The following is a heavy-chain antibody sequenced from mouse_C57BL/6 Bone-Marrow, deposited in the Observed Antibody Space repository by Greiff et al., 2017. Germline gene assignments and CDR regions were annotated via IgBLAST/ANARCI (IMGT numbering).Heavy chain of an antibody. CDR1: GYTFTSYW. CDR3: ARSYYYGSSHDYYAMDY. V-gene: IGHV1-7*01. Sequence: QVQLKQSGAELAKPGASVKLSCKASGYTFTSYWMHWVKQRPGQGLEWIGYINPSSGYTKYNQKFKDKATLTADKSSSTAYMQLSSLTYEHSAVYYCARSYYYGSSHDYYAMDYWGQGTSVTVSS. D-gene: IGHD1-1*01. J-gene: IGHJ4*01. CDR2: INPSSGYT.